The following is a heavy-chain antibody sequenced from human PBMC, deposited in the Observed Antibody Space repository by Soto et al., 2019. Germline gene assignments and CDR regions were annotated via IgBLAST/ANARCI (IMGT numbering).Heavy chain of an antibody. CDR1: GYTFTGYY. Sequence: ASVKVSCKASGYTFTGYYMHWVRQAPGQGLEWMGWINPNSGGTNYAQKFQGWVTMTRDTSISTVYMELSRLRSDDTAVYYCARMGRMESSSWFIADYYYYMDVWAKGTTVTVSS. CDR2: INPNSGGT. D-gene: IGHD6-13*01. CDR3: ARMGRMESSSWFIADYYYYMDV. J-gene: IGHJ6*03. V-gene: IGHV1-2*04.